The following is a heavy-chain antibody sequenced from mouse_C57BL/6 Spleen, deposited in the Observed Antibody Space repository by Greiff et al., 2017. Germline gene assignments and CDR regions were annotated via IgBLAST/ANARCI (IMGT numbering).Heavy chain of an antibody. D-gene: IGHD2-5*01. J-gene: IGHJ3*01. CDR3: VRGSNYASFAY. CDR2: IRSKSNNYAT. V-gene: IGHV10-1*01. Sequence: EVKLEESGGGLVQPKGSLKLSCAASGFSFNTYAMNWVRQAPGKGLEWVARIRSKSNNYATYYADSVKDRFTISRDDSESMLYLQMNNLKTEDTAMYYCVRGSNYASFAYWGQGTLVTVSA. CDR1: GFSFNTYA.